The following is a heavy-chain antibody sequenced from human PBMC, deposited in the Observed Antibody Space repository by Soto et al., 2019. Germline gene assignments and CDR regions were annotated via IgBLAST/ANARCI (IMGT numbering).Heavy chain of an antibody. CDR3: ARHLFSSGWYLI. CDR2: IYYSGST. D-gene: IGHD6-19*01. Sequence: QLQLQESGPGLVKPSETLSLTCTVSGGSISSSSYYWGWMRQPPGKGLEWIGSIYYSGSTYYNPSLKSRVTISVDTSKNQFSLKLSSVTAADTAVYYCARHLFSSGWYLIWGQGTMVTVSS. CDR1: GGSISSSSYY. V-gene: IGHV4-39*01. J-gene: IGHJ3*02.